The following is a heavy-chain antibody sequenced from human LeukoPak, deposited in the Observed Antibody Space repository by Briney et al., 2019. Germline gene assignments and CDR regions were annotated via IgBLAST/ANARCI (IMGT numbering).Heavy chain of an antibody. CDR3: ASADLAYCSITTCSIFDY. J-gene: IGHJ4*02. Sequence: GASVKLSCNASGYSFTGNYIHWVRQPPGKGLEWMGWISPNSGGTDYAQKFQGRVTMTRDTCISTAYMELRGLRPADTGVYYCASADLAYCSITTCSIFDYWGEGTLVTVSS. CDR2: ISPNSGGT. D-gene: IGHD2-2*01. CDR1: GYSFTGNY. V-gene: IGHV1-2*02.